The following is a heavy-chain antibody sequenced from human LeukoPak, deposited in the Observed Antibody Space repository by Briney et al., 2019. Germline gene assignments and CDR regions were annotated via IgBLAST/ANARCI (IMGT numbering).Heavy chain of an antibody. CDR2: INHSGST. V-gene: IGHV4-34*01. D-gene: IGHD6-19*01. CDR1: GGSFSGYY. J-gene: IGHJ4*02. CDR3: ARAESSAPMDY. Sequence: PSETLSLTCAVYGGSFSGYYWSWIRQPPGKGLGWIGEINHSGSTNYNPSLKSRVTISVDTSKNQFSLKLSSVTAADTAVYYCARAESSAPMDYWGQGTLVTVSS.